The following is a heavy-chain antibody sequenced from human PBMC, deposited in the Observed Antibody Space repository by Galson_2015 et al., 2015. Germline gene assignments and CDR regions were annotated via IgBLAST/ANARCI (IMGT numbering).Heavy chain of an antibody. Sequence: SLRLSCAASGFTFSSYAMHWVRQAPGKGLEWVAVISYDGSNKYYADSVKGRFTISRDNSKNTLYLQMNSLRAEDTAVYYCARVREDGYNRYYFDYWGQGTLVTVSS. V-gene: IGHV3-30-3*01. J-gene: IGHJ4*02. CDR2: ISYDGSNK. D-gene: IGHD5-24*01. CDR1: GFTFSSYA. CDR3: ARVREDGYNRYYFDY.